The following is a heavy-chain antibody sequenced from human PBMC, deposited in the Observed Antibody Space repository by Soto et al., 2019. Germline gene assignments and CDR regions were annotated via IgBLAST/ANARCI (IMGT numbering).Heavy chain of an antibody. J-gene: IGHJ4*02. CDR2: ISAYNGNT. Sequence: QVQLVQSGAEVKKPGASVKVSCKASGYTFTSYHITWVRQAPGQGLEWMGWISAYNGNTNYAQKLQGRVTMTTDTATTTAHTELRSLRSDDTAVYYCARDSPPPREWGQGTLVTVSS. CDR1: GYTFTSYH. CDR3: ARDSPPPRE. V-gene: IGHV1-18*01.